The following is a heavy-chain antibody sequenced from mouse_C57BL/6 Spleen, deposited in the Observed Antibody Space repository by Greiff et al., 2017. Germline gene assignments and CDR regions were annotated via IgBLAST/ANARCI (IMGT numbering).Heavy chain of an antibody. Sequence: VQLQQSGPVLVKPGASVKISCKASGYSFTDSYMNWVKQSPGKRLEWIGVINPYNGGTSYNQKFKGKATLTVDKSSSTAYMELNSLTSEDAAADDCARVSRTVVGPFDVWGTGTTLTVSS. D-gene: IGHD1-1*01. CDR2: INPYNGGT. V-gene: IGHV1-19*01. CDR1: GYSFTDSY. CDR3: ARVSRTVVGPFDV. J-gene: IGHJ1*03.